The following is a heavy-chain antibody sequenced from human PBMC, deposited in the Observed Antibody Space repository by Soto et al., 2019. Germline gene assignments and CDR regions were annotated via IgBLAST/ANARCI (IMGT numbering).Heavy chain of an antibody. V-gene: IGHV3-30*03. Sequence: QVQLVESGGGMVQPGRSLRLSCAASGFPFTTYGMHWVREGPGKGLEWVAVISYDGSNKYYADSVKGRFTISRDNSKNTLYLQMNSLRPEVTALYYCVGGQYYFDYRGQGTLVTVSS. CDR1: GFPFTTYG. J-gene: IGHJ4*02. D-gene: IGHD3-10*01. CDR2: ISYDGSNK. CDR3: VGGQYYFDY.